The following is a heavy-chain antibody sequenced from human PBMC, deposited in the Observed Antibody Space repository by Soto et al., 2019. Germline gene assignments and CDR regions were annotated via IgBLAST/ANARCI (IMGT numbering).Heavy chain of an antibody. J-gene: IGHJ3*02. D-gene: IGHD3-22*01. CDR1: GGTFSSYA. CDR2: IIPIFGTA. Sequence: QVQLVQSGAEVKKLGSSVKVSCKASGGTFSSYAISWVRQAPGQGLEWMGGIIPIFGTANYAQKFQGRVTITADESTSTAYMELSSLRSEDTAVYYCASPYYYDSSGQYDAFDIWGQGTMVTVSS. V-gene: IGHV1-69*01. CDR3: ASPYYYDSSGQYDAFDI.